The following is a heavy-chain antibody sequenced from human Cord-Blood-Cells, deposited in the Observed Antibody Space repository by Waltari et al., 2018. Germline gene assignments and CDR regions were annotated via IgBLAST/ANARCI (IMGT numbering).Heavy chain of an antibody. V-gene: IGHV4-39*01. CDR3: ARHLVSVVSADWYFDL. D-gene: IGHD6-6*01. Sequence: QLQLQESGPGLVKPSETLSLTCTVPGGSISSSSYYWGGIRQPPGKGLEWIGSIYYSGSTYYNPSLKSRVTISVDTSKNQFSLKLSSVTAADTAVYYCARHLVSVVSADWYFDLWGRGTLVTVSS. CDR1: GGSISSSSYY. CDR2: IYYSGST. J-gene: IGHJ2*01.